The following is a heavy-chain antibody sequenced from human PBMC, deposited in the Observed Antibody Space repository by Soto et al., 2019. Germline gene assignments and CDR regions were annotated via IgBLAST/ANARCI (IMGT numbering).Heavy chain of an antibody. Sequence: PSETLSLTCAVYGGSFSGYYWSWIRQPPGKGLEWIGEINHSGSTNYNPSLKSRVTISVDTSKNQFSLKLSSVTAADTAVYYCARGYRELLLQYYFDYWGQGTLVTVSS. CDR1: GGSFSGYY. J-gene: IGHJ4*02. CDR3: ARGYRELLLQYYFDY. D-gene: IGHD3-10*01. V-gene: IGHV4-34*01. CDR2: INHSGST.